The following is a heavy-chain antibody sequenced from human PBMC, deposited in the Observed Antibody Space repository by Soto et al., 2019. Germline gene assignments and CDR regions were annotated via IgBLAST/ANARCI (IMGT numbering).Heavy chain of an antibody. J-gene: IGHJ4*02. Sequence: QVQLVESGGGVVQPGRSLRLSCAASGFTFSSYAMHWVRQAPGKGLEWVAVISYDGSNKYYADSVKGRFTISRDNSKNTLYLQMKSLRAEDTAVYYCARDGSHSYGTNFDYWGQGTLVTVSS. CDR1: GFTFSSYA. CDR3: ARDGSHSYGTNFDY. V-gene: IGHV3-30-3*01. CDR2: ISYDGSNK. D-gene: IGHD5-18*01.